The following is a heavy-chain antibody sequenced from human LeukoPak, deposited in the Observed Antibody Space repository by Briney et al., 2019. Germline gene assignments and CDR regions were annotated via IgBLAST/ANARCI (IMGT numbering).Heavy chain of an antibody. CDR2: IGATAEP. CDR1: GFTFSSYD. CDR3: ARGNDYYESSGYYWRYFDY. D-gene: IGHD3-22*01. Sequence: PGGSLRLSCAASGFTFSSYDMHWVRQATGKGLEWVSSIGATAEPDCPGSVKGRFTISRENAKNSLYLQMNSLRAGDTAVYYCARGNDYYESSGYYWRYFDYWGQGTLVTVSS. V-gene: IGHV3-13*05. J-gene: IGHJ4*02.